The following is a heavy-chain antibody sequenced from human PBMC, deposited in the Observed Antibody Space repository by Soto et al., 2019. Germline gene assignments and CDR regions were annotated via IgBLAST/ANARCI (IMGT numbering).Heavy chain of an antibody. CDR2: IIPIFGTA. Sequence: VKVSCKASGGTFSSYAISWVRQAPGQGLEWMGGIIPIFGTANYAQKFQGRVTITADKSTSTAYMELSSLRSEDTAVYYCARDVTVAGYYYYYYGMDVWGQGTTVTVSS. V-gene: IGHV1-69*06. J-gene: IGHJ6*02. CDR1: GGTFSSYA. CDR3: ARDVTVAGYYYYYYGMDV. D-gene: IGHD6-19*01.